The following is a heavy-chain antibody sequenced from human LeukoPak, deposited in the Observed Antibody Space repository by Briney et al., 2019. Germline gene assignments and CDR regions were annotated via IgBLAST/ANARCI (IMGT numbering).Heavy chain of an antibody. Sequence: ASVKVSCEASGYTFTSYYMHWVRQAPGQGLEWMGIINPSGGSTSYAQKFQGRVTMTRDTSTSTVYMELSSLRSEDTAVYYCAREPIRFLECPIFDYWGQGTLVTVSS. V-gene: IGHV1-46*01. D-gene: IGHD3-3*01. CDR1: GYTFTSYY. J-gene: IGHJ4*02. CDR2: INPSGGST. CDR3: AREPIRFLECPIFDY.